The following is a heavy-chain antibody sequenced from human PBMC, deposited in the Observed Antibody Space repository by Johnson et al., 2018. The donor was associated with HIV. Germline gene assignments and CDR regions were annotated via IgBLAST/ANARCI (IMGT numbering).Heavy chain of an antibody. J-gene: IGHJ3*02. D-gene: IGHD1-7*01. CDR1: GCTLRSYG. V-gene: IGHV3-33*06. CDR2: ICCDGNNK. CDR3: AKVKLELRYGAFDI. Sequence: QVQLVESGGGVVQPGRSLRLSCAASGCTLRSYGMHRVRQAPGKGLEWVAVICCDGNNKNYADSVKGRFTISRDNSKNTLYLQMNSLRAEDTAVYYCAKVKLELRYGAFDIWGQGTMVTVSS.